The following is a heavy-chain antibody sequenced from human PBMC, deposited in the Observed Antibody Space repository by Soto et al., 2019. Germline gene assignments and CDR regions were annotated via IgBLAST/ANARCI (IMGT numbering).Heavy chain of an antibody. CDR1: GDSITTNCYY. Sequence: SETLSLTCSVSGDSITTNCYYWGWIRQPPGKGLQWIGNVYSTGSTFSHPSLTSRVFISVDTSKNKFSLRLTSVTAADTAVYYCARSHYTYGLLIDYWGPGIMVPSP. J-gene: IGHJ4*02. V-gene: IGHV4-39*01. D-gene: IGHD2-8*01. CDR3: ARSHYTYGLLIDY. CDR2: VYSTGST.